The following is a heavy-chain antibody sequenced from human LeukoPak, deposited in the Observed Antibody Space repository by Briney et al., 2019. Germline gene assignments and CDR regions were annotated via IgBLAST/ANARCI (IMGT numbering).Heavy chain of an antibody. V-gene: IGHV1-2*02. CDR3: ARFLTGTKYYFDY. Sequence: ASVKVSCKASGYTFTDYYIHWVRQAPGQSLEWMGWINPNNGGPIYAQKFQDRVTMTRDTSINTAFMEVSRLTFDDTAVYYCARFLTGTKYYFDYWGQGTLVTVSS. CDR1: GYTFTDYY. D-gene: IGHD1-14*01. CDR2: INPNNGGP. J-gene: IGHJ4*02.